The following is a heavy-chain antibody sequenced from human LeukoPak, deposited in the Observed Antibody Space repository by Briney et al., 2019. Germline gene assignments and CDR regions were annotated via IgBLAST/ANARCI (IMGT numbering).Heavy chain of an antibody. V-gene: IGHV3-53*01. J-gene: IGHJ4*02. Sequence: PGGSLRLSCVASGFTFSSYWMSWVRQAPGKGLEWVSVIDSGGSTYYADSVRGRFTISRDISKNTVYLGMNSLRGEDTAVYYCARGQYNGRYPAHFWGLGTLVTVSS. CDR3: ARGQYNGRYPAHF. D-gene: IGHD1-26*01. CDR2: IDSGGST. CDR1: GFTFSSYW.